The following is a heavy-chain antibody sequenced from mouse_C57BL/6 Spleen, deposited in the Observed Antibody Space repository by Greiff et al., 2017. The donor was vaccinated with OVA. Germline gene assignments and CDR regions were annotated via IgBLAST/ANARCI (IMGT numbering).Heavy chain of an antibody. V-gene: IGHV1-15*01. CDR1: GYTFTDYE. D-gene: IGHD1-2*01. Sequence: VQLQQSGAELVRPGASVTLSCKASGYTFTDYEMHWVKQTPVHGLEWIGAIDPETGGTAYNQKFKGKAILTADKSSSTAYMELRSLTSEDSAVYYCTRDTTAVGNYFDYWGQGTTLTVSS. CDR3: TRDTTAVGNYFDY. J-gene: IGHJ2*01. CDR2: IDPETGGT.